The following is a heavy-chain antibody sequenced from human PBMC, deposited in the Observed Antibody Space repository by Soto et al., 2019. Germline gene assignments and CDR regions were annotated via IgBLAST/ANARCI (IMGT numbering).Heavy chain of an antibody. CDR1: GFSLSTGGVG. CDR2: IYWDNDK. CDR3: VHSRCGGDCLRSYSSHYYYGMDV. Sequence: QITLKESGPTLVKPTQTLTLTCTFSGFSLSTGGVGVGWIRQPPGKALEWLALIYWDNDKRYSPSLRSRLTVTMEASKNQVVLTMTNMDPLDTATYYCVHSRCGGDCLRSYSSHYYYGMDVWGQGTTVTVFS. J-gene: IGHJ6*02. V-gene: IGHV2-5*02. D-gene: IGHD2-21*02.